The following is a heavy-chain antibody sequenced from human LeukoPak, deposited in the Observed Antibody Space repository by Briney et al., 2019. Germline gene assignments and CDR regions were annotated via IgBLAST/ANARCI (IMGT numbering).Heavy chain of an antibody. CDR2: ISSSSSYI. CDR1: GFTFSSYT. Sequence: GGSLRLSCAASGFTFSSYTMHWIRQAPGKGLEWVSSISSSSSYIYYADSVKGRFTISRDNAKNSLYLQMNSLRAEDTAVYYCARDGSGSYYFDYWGQGTLVTVSS. D-gene: IGHD1-26*01. V-gene: IGHV3-21*01. CDR3: ARDGSGSYYFDY. J-gene: IGHJ4*02.